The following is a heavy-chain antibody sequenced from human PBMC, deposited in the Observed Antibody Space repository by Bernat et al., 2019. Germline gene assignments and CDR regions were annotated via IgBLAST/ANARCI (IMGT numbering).Heavy chain of an antibody. J-gene: IGHJ4*02. CDR3: AKDLAYGSGNYFDY. CDR2: ISGRGSST. Sequence: EVQLLESGGGLVQPGGSLRLSCAASGFIFSSYAMSWVRQAPGKGLEWVSGISGRGSSTYYADSMKGRFTISRDNSKNRLYLQMNSLRAKDTAVYYCAKDLAYGSGNYFDYWGQGTLVTVSS. CDR1: GFIFSSYA. D-gene: IGHD3-10*01. V-gene: IGHV3-23*01.